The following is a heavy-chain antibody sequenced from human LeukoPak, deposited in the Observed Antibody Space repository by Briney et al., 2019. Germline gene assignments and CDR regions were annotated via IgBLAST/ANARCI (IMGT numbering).Heavy chain of an antibody. J-gene: IGHJ6*03. V-gene: IGHV4-4*07. Sequence: SETLSLTCTVSGGSISSYYWSWIRQPAGKGLEWIGRIYTSGSTNYNPSLKSRVTMSVDTSKNQFSLKLSSVTAADTAVYYCARAGGKASSSSGVSTGASYYYYYMDVWGKGTTVTVSS. CDR2: IYTSGST. D-gene: IGHD6-6*01. CDR3: ARAGGKASSSSGVSTGASYYYYYMDV. CDR1: GGSISSYY.